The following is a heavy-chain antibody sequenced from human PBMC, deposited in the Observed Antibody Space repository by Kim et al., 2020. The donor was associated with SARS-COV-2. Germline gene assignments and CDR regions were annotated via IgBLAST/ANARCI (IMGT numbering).Heavy chain of an antibody. CDR3: ARVNGDYAYYYGMDV. V-gene: IGHV4-59*01. CDR1: GGSISSYY. CDR2: IYYSGST. J-gene: IGHJ6*02. Sequence: SETLSLTCTVSGGSISSYYWSWIRQPPGKGLEWIGYIYYSGSTNYNPSLKSRVTISVDTSKYQFSLKLSSVTAADTAVYYCARVNGDYAYYYGMDVWGQGTTVTVSS. D-gene: IGHD4-17*01.